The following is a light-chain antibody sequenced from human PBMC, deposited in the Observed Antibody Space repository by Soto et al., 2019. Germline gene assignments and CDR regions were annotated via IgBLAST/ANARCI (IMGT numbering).Light chain of an antibody. CDR3: QQYGSPPIT. CDR2: GAS. J-gene: IGKJ5*01. V-gene: IGKV3-20*01. CDR1: QSVSNNF. Sequence: IVLTQSPGTLSLSPGERATLSCRASQSVSNNFLAWYQRRPGQAPRLVIYGASSRMTGIPDRFSGSGSGTDFTLTINRLEPEDFAIYYCQQYGSPPITFGQGTRLEIK.